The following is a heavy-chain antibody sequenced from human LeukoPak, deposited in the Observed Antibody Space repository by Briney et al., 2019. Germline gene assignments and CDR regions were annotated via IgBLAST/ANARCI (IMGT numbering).Heavy chain of an antibody. CDR2: IYSDNT. D-gene: IGHD4/OR15-4a*01. V-gene: IGHV3-53*01. CDR1: GFTFDDYG. Sequence: GGSLRLSCAASGFTFDDYGMSWVRQAPGKGLEWVSFIYSDNTHYSDPVKGRFTISRDNSKNTLYLQMNSLRAEDTAVYYCARRAGAYSHPYDYWGQGTLVTVSS. J-gene: IGHJ4*02. CDR3: ARRAGAYSHPYDY.